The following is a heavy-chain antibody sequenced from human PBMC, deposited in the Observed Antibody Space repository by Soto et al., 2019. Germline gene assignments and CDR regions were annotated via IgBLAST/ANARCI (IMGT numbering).Heavy chain of an antibody. J-gene: IGHJ4*02. CDR2: ISGSGTTM. D-gene: IGHD3-10*01. V-gene: IGHV3-11*01. Sequence: QVQLVESGGGLVQPGGSLRLSCVASGFTFSAQYMTWIRQAPGKGLEWVSKISGSGTTMYYADSVKGRFTVSRDNAKNSVYLQMDSLRAEDTAVYYCASDPYYYASGYWGQGTLVTVSS. CDR1: GFTFSAQY. CDR3: ASDPYYYASGY.